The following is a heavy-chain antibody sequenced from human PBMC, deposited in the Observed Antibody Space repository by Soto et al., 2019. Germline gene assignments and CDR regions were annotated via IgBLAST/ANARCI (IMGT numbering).Heavy chain of an antibody. D-gene: IGHD3-9*01. V-gene: IGHV1-18*01. Sequence: QVQLVQSGAEVKKPGASVKVSCKASGYTFTSYGISWVRQAPGQGLEWMGWISAYNGNTNYAQKLQGRVTMTTDTYTSTDYMELRSLRSDDTAVYYCELRYLVDSFDIWGQGTMVTVSS. CDR3: ELRYLVDSFDI. CDR2: ISAYNGNT. J-gene: IGHJ3*02. CDR1: GYTFTSYG.